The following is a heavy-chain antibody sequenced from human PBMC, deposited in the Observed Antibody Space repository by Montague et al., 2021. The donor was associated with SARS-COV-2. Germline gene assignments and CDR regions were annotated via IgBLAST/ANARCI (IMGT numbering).Heavy chain of an antibody. J-gene: IGHJ6*02. V-gene: IGHV4-61*02. CDR3: AGWDYDFWSGSSRGLDV. D-gene: IGHD3-3*01. Sequence: TLSLTCTVSGGSISSGSFYWSWIRQPAGKGLEWIGRIYTNGGTNYHPSLKSRVTISIDTSKNQLSLRLSSVTAADTAVYYCAGWDYDFWSGSSRGLDVWGQGTTVTVSS. CDR2: IYTNGGT. CDR1: GGSISSGSFY.